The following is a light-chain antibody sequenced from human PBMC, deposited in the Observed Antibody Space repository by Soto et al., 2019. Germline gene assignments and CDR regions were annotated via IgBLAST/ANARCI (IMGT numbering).Light chain of an antibody. CDR3: QQYGSSPWT. CDR2: GAS. J-gene: IGKJ1*01. CDR1: QSVSSSY. V-gene: IGKV3-20*01. Sequence: EIVLTQSPGTLSLSPGERATLYCRASQSVSSSYLAWYQQNPGQAPRLLIYGASSRATGIPDRFSGSGSGTDFTLTISRLEPEDFAVYYCQQYGSSPWTFGQGTKVEIK.